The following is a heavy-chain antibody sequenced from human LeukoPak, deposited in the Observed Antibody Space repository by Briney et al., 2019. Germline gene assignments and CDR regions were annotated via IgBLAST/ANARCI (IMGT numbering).Heavy chain of an antibody. CDR1: GFTVGSNY. D-gene: IGHD6-13*01. Sequence: GGSLRLSCAASGFTVGSNYMTWVRQAPGQGLEWVANIKQSGSEKNYVDSVKGRFTISRDNAKNSLYLQMDSLRAEDTAVYYCARGLLAAAGIDYWGQGALVTVSS. CDR3: ARGLLAAAGIDY. V-gene: IGHV3-7*04. CDR2: IKQSGSEK. J-gene: IGHJ4*02.